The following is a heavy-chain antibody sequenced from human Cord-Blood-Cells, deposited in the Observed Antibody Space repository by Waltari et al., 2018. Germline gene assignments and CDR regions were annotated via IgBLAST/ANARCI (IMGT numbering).Heavy chain of an antibody. V-gene: IGHV4-59*01. CDR3: ARARGSDSSSSLSGYYYYYMDV. Sequence: QVQLQESGPGLVKPSETLSLTCTVSGGSISSYYWSWIRQPPGKGREWIGYIYYSGSTNYNPSLKSRVTISVDTSKNQFSLKLSSVTAADTAVYYCARARGSDSSSSLSGYYYYYMDVWGKGTTVTVSS. CDR1: GGSISSYY. D-gene: IGHD6-6*01. J-gene: IGHJ6*03. CDR2: IYYSGST.